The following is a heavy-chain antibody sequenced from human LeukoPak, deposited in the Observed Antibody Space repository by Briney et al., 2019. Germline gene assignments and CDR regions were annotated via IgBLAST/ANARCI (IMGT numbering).Heavy chain of an antibody. Sequence: GGSLRLSCAASGFTFSSYNMNWVRQAPGKGLEWVSSISSSGRYIYHADSVKGRFTISRDNAKNSLYLQMNSLRAEDTAVYYCVRDLGTTVTSRGTFDPWGQGTLVTVSS. CDR2: ISSSGRYI. D-gene: IGHD4-17*01. V-gene: IGHV3-21*01. CDR1: GFTFSSYN. CDR3: VRDLGTTVTSRGTFDP. J-gene: IGHJ5*02.